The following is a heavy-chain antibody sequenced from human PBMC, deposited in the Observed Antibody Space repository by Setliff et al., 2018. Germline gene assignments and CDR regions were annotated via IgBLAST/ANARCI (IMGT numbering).Heavy chain of an antibody. CDR2: IYPGDSDT. Sequence: GESLKISCKGSGYSFTSYWIGWVRQMPGKGLEWMGIIYPGDSDTRYSPSFQGQVTISADKSISTAYLQWSSLKASDTAMYYCARRRSYYYDSSGYPEDYFDYWGQGTLVTVSS. J-gene: IGHJ4*02. D-gene: IGHD3-22*01. V-gene: IGHV5-51*03. CDR1: GYSFTSYW. CDR3: ARRRSYYYDSSGYPEDYFDY.